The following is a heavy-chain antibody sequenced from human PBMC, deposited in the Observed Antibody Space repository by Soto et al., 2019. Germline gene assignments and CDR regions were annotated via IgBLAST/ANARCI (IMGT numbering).Heavy chain of an antibody. Sequence: QLQLQESGPGLVKPWETLSLTCTVSGGSISSKNYYWDWIRQPPGKGLEWIASMYYSGSTYYNASLKSRVTTSVDTSKNQFSLKLRFVTAADTAVYYCATPLGADYSLRLTGYGMDVWGQGTTVTVSS. J-gene: IGHJ6*02. CDR1: GGSISSKNYY. V-gene: IGHV4-39*01. D-gene: IGHD4-4*01. CDR2: MYYSGST. CDR3: ATPLGADYSLRLTGYGMDV.